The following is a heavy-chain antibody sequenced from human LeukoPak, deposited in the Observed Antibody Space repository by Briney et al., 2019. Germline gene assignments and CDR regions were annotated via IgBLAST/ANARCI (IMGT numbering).Heavy chain of an antibody. Sequence: GGSLRLSCAASGFTFSSYSMNWVRQAPGKGLEWVSSISSSSSYIYYADSVKGRFTISRDNSKNTLYLQMNSLRAEDTAVYYCARELHVAAWFDPWGQGTLVTVSS. CDR3: ARELHVAAWFDP. D-gene: IGHD6-13*01. J-gene: IGHJ5*02. V-gene: IGHV3-21*01. CDR1: GFTFSSYS. CDR2: ISSSSSYI.